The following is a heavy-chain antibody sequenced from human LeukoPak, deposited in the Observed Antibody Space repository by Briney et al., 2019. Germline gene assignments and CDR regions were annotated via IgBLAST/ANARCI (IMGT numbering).Heavy chain of an antibody. J-gene: IGHJ4*02. CDR1: GASISSYY. CDR2: IYYSGST. Sequence: SETLSLTSTVSGASISSYYWSWIRQPPGKGLEWIGYIYYSGSTNYNPSLKSRVTISVDTSKNQFSLKLSSVTAADTAVYYCARRERYCSSTSCYSYFDYWGQGTLVTVSS. CDR3: ARRERYCSSTSCYSYFDY. D-gene: IGHD2-2*02. V-gene: IGHV4-59*01.